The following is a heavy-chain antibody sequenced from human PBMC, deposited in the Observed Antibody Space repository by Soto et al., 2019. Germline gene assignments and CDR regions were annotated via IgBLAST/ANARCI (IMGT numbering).Heavy chain of an antibody. J-gene: IGHJ4*02. Sequence: QINLKESGPTLVKPTQTLTLTCSFSGFSLTTAGVGVGWVRQSPGEALEWLALIYWDDDERYSPSLKTRLTITKDPPKNQVVLIMTNMAPVDTATYYCAHSRNLITEDAQVGDFDYWGQGTLVTVSS. CDR1: GFSLTTAGVG. CDR2: IYWDDDE. CDR3: AHSRNLITEDAQVGDFDY. V-gene: IGHV2-5*02. D-gene: IGHD3-10*01.